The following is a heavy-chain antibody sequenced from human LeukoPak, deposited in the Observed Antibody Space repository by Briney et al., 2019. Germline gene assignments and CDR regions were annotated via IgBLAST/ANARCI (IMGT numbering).Heavy chain of an antibody. CDR2: ISGSSSYI. Sequence: PGGSLRLSCAASGFTFSSYATSWVRQAPGKGLEWVAAISGSSSYIYYADSVKGRFTISRDNAKNSLYLQMNSLRAEDTAVYYCARDRGVVPAAIYYYYYYGMDVWGQGTTVTVSS. J-gene: IGHJ6*02. CDR3: ARDRGVVPAAIYYYYYYGMDV. CDR1: GFTFSSYA. D-gene: IGHD2-2*01. V-gene: IGHV3-21*01.